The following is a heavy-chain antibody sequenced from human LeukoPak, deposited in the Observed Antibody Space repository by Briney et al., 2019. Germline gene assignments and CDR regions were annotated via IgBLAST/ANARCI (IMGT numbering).Heavy chain of an antibody. J-gene: IGHJ4*02. Sequence: QPGGSLRLSCAASGFTFSSYAMSWVRQAPGKGLEWVSAISGSGGSTYYADSVKGRFTISRDNSKNTLYLQMNSLRAEDTAVYYCARGRGYCSGTSCCIDYWGQGTLVTVSS. D-gene: IGHD2-2*01. CDR2: ISGSGGST. CDR1: GFTFSSYA. CDR3: ARGRGYCSGTSCCIDY. V-gene: IGHV3-23*01.